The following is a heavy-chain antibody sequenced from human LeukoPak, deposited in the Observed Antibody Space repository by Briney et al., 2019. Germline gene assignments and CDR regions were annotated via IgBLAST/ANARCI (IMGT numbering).Heavy chain of an antibody. Sequence: GGSLRLSCAASGFTFDDYAMHWVRQAPGKGLEWVSGISWNSGSIGYADSVKGRFTISRDNAKNSLYLQMNSLRAEDTALYYCAKAPGYSYGYDGYFDYWGQGTLVTVSS. J-gene: IGHJ4*02. V-gene: IGHV3-9*01. D-gene: IGHD5-18*01. CDR2: ISWNSGSI. CDR1: GFTFDDYA. CDR3: AKAPGYSYGYDGYFDY.